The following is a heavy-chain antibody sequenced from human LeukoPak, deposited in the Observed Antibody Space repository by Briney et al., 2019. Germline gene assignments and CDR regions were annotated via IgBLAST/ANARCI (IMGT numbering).Heavy chain of an antibody. CDR3: AREHYDSSGYYYDY. J-gene: IGHJ4*02. Sequence: SVKVSCKASGYTFTSYDINWVRQAPGQGLEWMRRIIPIFGTANYAQKFQGRVTITTDESTSTAYMELSSLRSEDTAVYYCAREHYDSSGYYYDYWGQGTLVTVSS. CDR2: IIPIFGTA. CDR1: GYTFTSYD. D-gene: IGHD3-22*01. V-gene: IGHV1-69*05.